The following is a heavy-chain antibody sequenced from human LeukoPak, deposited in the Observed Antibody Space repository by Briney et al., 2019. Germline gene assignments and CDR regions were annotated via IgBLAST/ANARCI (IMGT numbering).Heavy chain of an antibody. D-gene: IGHD3-10*01. V-gene: IGHV3-23*01. Sequence: PGGSLRLSCAASGFTLSSSDMTWVRQTPGKGLEWVAPIRRSGGTTYYADSVKGRFHISRDNSKNTLYLQMNRLRAEDTAEYYCAKRGGTGSFYYFYYMDVWGKGTTVTVSS. CDR3: AKRGGTGSFYYFYYMDV. CDR2: IRRSGGTT. J-gene: IGHJ6*03. CDR1: GFTLSSSD.